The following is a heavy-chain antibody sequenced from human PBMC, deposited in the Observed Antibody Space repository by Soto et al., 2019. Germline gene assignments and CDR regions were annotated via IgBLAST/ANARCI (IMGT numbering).Heavy chain of an antibody. CDR3: ARRRGYSGYDKKPFDY. D-gene: IGHD5-12*01. CDR2: ISYDGSNK. V-gene: IGHV3-30*03. J-gene: IGHJ4*02. Sequence: GGSLRLSCAASGFTFSSYGMHWVRQAPGKGLEWVAVISYDGSNKYYADSVKGRFTISRDNSKNTLYLQMNSLRAEDTAVYYCARRRGYSGYDKKPFDYWGQGTLVTVSS. CDR1: GFTFSSYG.